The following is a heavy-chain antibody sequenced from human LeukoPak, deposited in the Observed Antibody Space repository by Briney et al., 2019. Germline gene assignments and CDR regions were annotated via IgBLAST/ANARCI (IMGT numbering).Heavy chain of an antibody. J-gene: IGHJ4*02. V-gene: IGHV1-8*03. CDR3: ARVMPWDGYNPYYFDY. CDR2: MNPNSCNT. D-gene: IGHD5-24*01. Sequence: GASVNVSCKASGYTFTSYDINWVRQATGQGLEWMGLMNPNSCNTGYAQKFQGRVTITTNTSTSTDYMELSGLRSEDTAVYYCARVMPWDGYNPYYFDYWGQGTLVTVSS. CDR1: GYTFTSYD.